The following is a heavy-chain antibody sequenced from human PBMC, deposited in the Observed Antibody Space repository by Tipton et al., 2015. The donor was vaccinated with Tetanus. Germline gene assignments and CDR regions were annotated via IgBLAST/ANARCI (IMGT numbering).Heavy chain of an antibody. J-gene: IGHJ6*02. CDR3: VTVNFPNVYHCGTDV. V-gene: IGHV4-34*01. D-gene: IGHD1-1*01. Sequence: TLSLTCAVYGAAFSDSYLSWIRQAPWNGLQWIGEINHSGGTNHNPSLKSRVTLSVDTSKNQFSLKLNSVTAADTAMYYCVTVNFPNVYHCGTDVWAQGTAVTVSS. CDR2: INHSGGT. CDR1: GAAFSDSY.